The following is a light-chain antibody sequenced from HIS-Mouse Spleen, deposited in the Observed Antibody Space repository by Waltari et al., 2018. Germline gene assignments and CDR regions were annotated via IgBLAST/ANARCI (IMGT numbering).Light chain of an antibody. Sequence: SYELTQPPSVSVSPGKTARTTCPGTACPKKYPYWNQQKPGQAPVLVIYEDSKRASGIPERCSGSSSGTMATLTISGAQVEDEADYYCYSTDSSGNHRVFGGGTKLTVL. CDR3: YSTDSSGNHRV. J-gene: IGLJ2*01. V-gene: IGLV3-10*01. CDR2: EDS. CDR1: ACPKKY.